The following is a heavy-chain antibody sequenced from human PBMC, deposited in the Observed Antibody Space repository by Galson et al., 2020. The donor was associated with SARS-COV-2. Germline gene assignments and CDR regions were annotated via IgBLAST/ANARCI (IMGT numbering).Heavy chain of an antibody. V-gene: IGHV3-7*01. D-gene: IGHD1-26*01. CDR1: GFTFNDFW. J-gene: IGHJ4*02. Sequence: GESLKISCDVPGFTFNDFWMSWFRQAPGKGLEWVANIKGDGSETNYADFVKGRFSISRENAANSLYLQMNSLRVEDSAVKYCSREGWEGGYWGQGTRVTVSS. CDR2: IKGDGSET. CDR3: SREGWEGGY.